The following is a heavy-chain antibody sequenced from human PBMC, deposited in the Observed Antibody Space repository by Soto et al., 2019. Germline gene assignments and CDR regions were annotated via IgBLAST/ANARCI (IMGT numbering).Heavy chain of an antibody. CDR1: GCTFSNYY. J-gene: IGHJ4*02. CDR3: VRVQLSSVTYNSPHY. D-gene: IGHD6-19*01. V-gene: IGHV3-72*01. CDR2: ITNKANSYTT. Sequence: GGSLRLSCAASGCTFSNYYMDWGRQAPGKGLEWVGRITNKANSYTTHYAASEKGRFTVERDDSGNSLYLQMGSLKPADTAVYYCVRVQLSSVTYNSPHYWGRGTLVAVSS.